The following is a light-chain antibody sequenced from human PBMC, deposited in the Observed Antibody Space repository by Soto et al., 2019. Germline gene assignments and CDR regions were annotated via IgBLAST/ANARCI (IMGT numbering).Light chain of an antibody. J-gene: IGKJ1*01. V-gene: IGKV1-12*01. CDR2: AAS. Sequence: DIQMTQSPSSVSASVGDRVTITFRASQGITSWLARYQQKPGKAPKLLIYAASTLQTGVPSRFSGSGSGTDFTLTISSLQPEDFATYYCQQATSFPRTFGQGTKVDIK. CDR3: QQATSFPRT. CDR1: QGITSW.